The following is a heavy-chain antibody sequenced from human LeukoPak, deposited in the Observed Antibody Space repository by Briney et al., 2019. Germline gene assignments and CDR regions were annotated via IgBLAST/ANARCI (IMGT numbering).Heavy chain of an antibody. Sequence: SGPTLAKPTQTLTLTCTFSGFSLSTSGVGVGWIRQPPRKALEWLALIYWDDDKRYSPSLKSRLTITKDTSKNQVVLTMTNMDPVDTATYYCAHSEDIVVVPAAPCLDYWGQGTLVTVSS. J-gene: IGHJ4*02. CDR3: AHSEDIVVVPAAPCLDY. CDR2: IYWDDDK. CDR1: GFSLSTSGVG. V-gene: IGHV2-5*02. D-gene: IGHD2-2*01.